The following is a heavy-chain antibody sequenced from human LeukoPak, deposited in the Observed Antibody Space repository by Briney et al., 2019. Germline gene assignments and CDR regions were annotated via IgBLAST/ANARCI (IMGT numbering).Heavy chain of an antibody. CDR3: ARRSVPAAMGEWFDP. D-gene: IGHD2-2*01. Sequence: GASVKVSCKASGYTFTSYGISWVRQAPGQGLEWMGWVSAYNGNTNYAQKLQGRVTITTDTSTSTAYMELRSLRSDDTAVYYCARRSVPAAMGEWFDPWGQGTLVTVSS. J-gene: IGHJ5*02. V-gene: IGHV1-18*01. CDR1: GYTFTSYG. CDR2: VSAYNGNT.